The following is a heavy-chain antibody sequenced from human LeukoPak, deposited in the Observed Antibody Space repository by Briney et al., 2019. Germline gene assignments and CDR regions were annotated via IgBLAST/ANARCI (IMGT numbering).Heavy chain of an antibody. D-gene: IGHD3-3*01. J-gene: IGHJ5*02. CDR1: GFTFSGYW. CDR3: ARVEESASFDP. V-gene: IGHV3-74*01. Sequence: GGSLRLSCAVSGFTFSGYWMNWVRQAPGKGLVWVSRINSDGSSATYADSVRGRFTVSRDNAKNSLYLQMNSLRAEDTAVYYCARVEESASFDPWGQGTLVTVSS. CDR2: INSDGSSA.